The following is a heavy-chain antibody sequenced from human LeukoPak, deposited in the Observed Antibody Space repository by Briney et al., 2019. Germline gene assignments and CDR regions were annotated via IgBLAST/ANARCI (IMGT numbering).Heavy chain of an antibody. CDR3: ARDFIPAAIAAAFDY. CDR2: IWYDGSNK. D-gene: IGHD2-2*02. J-gene: IGHJ4*02. Sequence: GGSLRLSCAASGFTFSSYGMHWVRQAPGKGLEWVAVIWYDGSNKYYADSVKGRFTISRDNSKNTLYLQMNSPRAEDTAVYYCARDFIPAAIAAAFDYWGQGTLVTVSS. CDR1: GFTFSSYG. V-gene: IGHV3-33*01.